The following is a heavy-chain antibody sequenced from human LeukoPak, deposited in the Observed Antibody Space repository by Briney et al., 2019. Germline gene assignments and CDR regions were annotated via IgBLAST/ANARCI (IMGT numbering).Heavy chain of an antibody. V-gene: IGHV4-34*01. CDR2: INHSGST. Sequence: PSETLSLTCAVYGGSFSGYYWSWIRPPPGKGLEWIGEINHSGSTNYNPSLKSRVTISVDTSKNQFSLKLSSVTAADTAVYYCTRDALLDYWGQGTLVTVSS. J-gene: IGHJ4*02. CDR3: TRDALLDY. CDR1: GGSFSGYY.